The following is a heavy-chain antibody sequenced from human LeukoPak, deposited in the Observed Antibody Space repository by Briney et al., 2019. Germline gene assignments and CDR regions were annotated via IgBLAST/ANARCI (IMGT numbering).Heavy chain of an antibody. V-gene: IGHV3-23*01. CDR3: ARASWVSTTDAVR. Sequence: PGGSLRLSCAASGLSFSSFAMSWVRQGPARGLEWVSSIRGSGETFYADSVKGRFTLSSDSSRNTVYFQLNNLRVEDTGIYYCARASWVSTTDAVRWGQGTLVTVSS. CDR2: IRGSGET. J-gene: IGHJ4*02. CDR1: GLSFSSFA. D-gene: IGHD1-14*01.